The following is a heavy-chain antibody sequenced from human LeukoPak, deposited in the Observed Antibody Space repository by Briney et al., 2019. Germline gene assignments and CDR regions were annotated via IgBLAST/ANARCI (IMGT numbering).Heavy chain of an antibody. J-gene: IGHJ4*02. CDR2: ISDSGYST. D-gene: IGHD2-15*01. CDR1: GFTFSSYV. Sequence: PGGSLRLSCAASGFTFSSYVMSWVRQAPGKGLEWVSGISDSGYSTYYADSVKGRFTISRDNSKNTLYLQMNSLRAEDTAVYYCARDPRYCTGGSCSHWGQGTLVTVSS. CDR3: ARDPRYCTGGSCSH. V-gene: IGHV3-23*01.